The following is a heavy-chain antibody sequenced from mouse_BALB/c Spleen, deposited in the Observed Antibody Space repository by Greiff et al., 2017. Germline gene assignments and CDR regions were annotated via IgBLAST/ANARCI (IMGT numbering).Heavy chain of an antibody. D-gene: IGHD3-3*01. V-gene: IGHV1-20*02. CDR3: ARLGLYYGFAY. CDR2: INPYNGDT. J-gene: IGHJ3*01. CDR1: GYSFTGYF. Sequence: EVKLMESGPELVKPGASVKISCKASGYSFTGYFMNWVMQSHGKSLEWIGRINPYNGDTFYNQKFKGKATLTVDKSSSTAHMELRSLASEDSAVYYCARLGLYYGFAYWGQGTLVTVSA.